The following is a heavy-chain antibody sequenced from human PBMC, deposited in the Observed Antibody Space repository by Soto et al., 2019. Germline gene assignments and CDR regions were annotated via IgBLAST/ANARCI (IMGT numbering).Heavy chain of an antibody. CDR3: ATSDYDSSGYYGGFDY. V-gene: IGHV4-61*01. D-gene: IGHD3-22*01. CDR2: IYYSGST. CDR1: GGSVSSSTYY. J-gene: IGHJ4*02. Sequence: SETLSLTCTVSGGSVSSSTYYWSWIRQPPGKGLEWIGYIYYSGSTSYNPSLKGRVTISVDTSKNQLSLKLTSVTAADTAVYYCATSDYDSSGYYGGFDYWGQGTLVTVSS.